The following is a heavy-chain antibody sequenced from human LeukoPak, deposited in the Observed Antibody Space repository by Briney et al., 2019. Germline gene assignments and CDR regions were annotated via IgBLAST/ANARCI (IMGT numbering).Heavy chain of an antibody. Sequence: GASVKVSCKASGGTFSSYAISWVRQAPGQGLEWMGGIIPIFGTANYAQKFQGRVTITADESTSTAYMELSSLRSEDTAVYYCARDNSGSYPNYYYYGMDVWGQGTTVTVSS. D-gene: IGHD1-26*01. CDR1: GGTFSSYA. CDR2: IIPIFGTA. V-gene: IGHV1-69*13. J-gene: IGHJ6*02. CDR3: ARDNSGSYPNYYYYGMDV.